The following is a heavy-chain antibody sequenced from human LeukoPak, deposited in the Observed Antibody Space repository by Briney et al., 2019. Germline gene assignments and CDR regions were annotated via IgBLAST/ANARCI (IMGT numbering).Heavy chain of an antibody. D-gene: IGHD6-19*01. CDR1: GLTFSSYG. Sequence: GGSLRLSCAASGLTFSSYGMSWVRQAPGKGLEWVSAISGSGGSTYYADSVKGRFTISRDNSKNTLYLQMNSLRAEDTAVYYCARASSGWTGDYWGQGTLVTVSS. V-gene: IGHV3-23*01. CDR2: ISGSGGST. J-gene: IGHJ4*02. CDR3: ARASSGWTGDY.